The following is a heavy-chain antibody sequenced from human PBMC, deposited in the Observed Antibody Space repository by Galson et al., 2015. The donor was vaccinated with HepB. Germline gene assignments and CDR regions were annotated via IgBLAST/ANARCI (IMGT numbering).Heavy chain of an antibody. V-gene: IGHV3-21*01. J-gene: IGHJ4*02. CDR3: ARDPDYYDSNGYSLG. D-gene: IGHD3-22*01. CDR1: GFTFSSYS. CDR2: ISSGSTYI. Sequence: SLRLSCAASGFTFSSYSMNWVRQAPGKGLEWVSSISSGSTYIYYADSVKGRFTISRDNAKKSLFLQMNSLRAEDTAVYYCARDPDYYDSNGYSLGWGQGTLVTVSS.